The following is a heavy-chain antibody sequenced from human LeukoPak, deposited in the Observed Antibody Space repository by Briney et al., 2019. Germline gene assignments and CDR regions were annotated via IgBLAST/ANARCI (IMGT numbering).Heavy chain of an antibody. V-gene: IGHV3-74*01. D-gene: IGHD5-12*01. CDR1: GFTFSANW. Sequence: GGSLRLSCAASGFTFSANWMHWVRQAPGKGLVWVSRVNSDGSNTIYADSVKGRFTISRDNAKNTLYLQMNSLRAEDTAVYYCARARIDYWGQGTLVTVSS. CDR3: ARARIDY. J-gene: IGHJ4*02. CDR2: VNSDGSNT.